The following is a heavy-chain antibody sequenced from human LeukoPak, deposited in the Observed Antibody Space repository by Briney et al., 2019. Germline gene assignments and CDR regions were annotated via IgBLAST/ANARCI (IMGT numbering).Heavy chain of an antibody. CDR3: AKDGDSSGWYRDVYYYYMDV. D-gene: IGHD6-19*01. CDR2: ITGSGGSR. J-gene: IGHJ6*03. V-gene: IGHV3-23*01. CDR1: GFTFSSYG. Sequence: GGSLRLSYAASGFTFSSYGMSWVRQAPGKGLEWVSSITGSGGSRYYADPVKGRFTISRDNSKNTLYLQMNSLRAEDTAVYYCAKDGDSSGWYRDVYYYYMDVWGKGTTVTISS.